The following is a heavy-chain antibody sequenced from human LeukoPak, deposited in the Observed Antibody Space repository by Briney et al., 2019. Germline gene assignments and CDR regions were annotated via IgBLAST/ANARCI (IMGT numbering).Heavy chain of an antibody. D-gene: IGHD2-21*01. CDR1: GFSFGNYA. J-gene: IGHJ5*01. CDR2: ISGTGGAT. CDR3: VKDPRDTYGTNWFVS. Sequence: GGSLRLSCVASGFSFGNYAMSWVRQAPGKGLQWVSQISGTGGATWYAGFAWDRFTISRDNSKKTLYLQMSGLRVEDTAMYYCVKDPRDTYGTNWFVSWGQGTLLIVSS. V-gene: IGHV3-23*01.